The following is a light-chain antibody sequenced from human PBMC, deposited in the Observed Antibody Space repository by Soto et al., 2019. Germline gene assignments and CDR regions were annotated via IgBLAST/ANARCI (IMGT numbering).Light chain of an antibody. CDR3: SSYAVTNIFV. CDR1: SSDVGGYNY. V-gene: IGLV2-8*01. CDR2: EVS. J-gene: IGLJ1*01. Sequence: QCALARTPSASGYPGQSVTISCTGTSSDVGGYNYVSWYQQHPGKAPKVIIYEVSKRPSGVPDRFSGSKSGSTASLTVSGLQAEDEADYYCSSYAVTNIFVFGTGTKVTVL.